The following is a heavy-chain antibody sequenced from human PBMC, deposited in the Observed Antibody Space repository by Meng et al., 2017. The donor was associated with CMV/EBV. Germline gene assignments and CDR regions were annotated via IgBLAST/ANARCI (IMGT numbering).Heavy chain of an antibody. D-gene: IGHD2-2*01. Sequence: SVKVSCKASGYTFTSYGISWVRQAPGQGLEWMGRIIPILGIANYAQKFQGRVTITADKSTSTAYMELSSLRSEDTAVYYCARGYCSSTSCSAPDYWGQGTLVTVSS. CDR1: GYTFTSYG. J-gene: IGHJ4*02. CDR3: ARGYCSSTSCSAPDY. V-gene: IGHV1-69*04. CDR2: IIPILGIA.